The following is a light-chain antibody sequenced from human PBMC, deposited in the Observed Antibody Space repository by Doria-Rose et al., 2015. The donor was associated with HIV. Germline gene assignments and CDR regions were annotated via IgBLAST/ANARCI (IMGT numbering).Light chain of an antibody. CDR2: WAS. CDR1: QSLLYTSKNY. V-gene: IGKV4-1*01. CDR3: QQYYDTPS. J-gene: IGKJ3*01. Sequence: TQSPESLGTSLGERATLNCKSNQSLLYTSKNYLAWYQQKPGQPPKLLIYWASTRQSGVPARFSGSGSGTDFTLTISSLEVEDVAVYYCQQYYDTPSFGPGTTVDIK.